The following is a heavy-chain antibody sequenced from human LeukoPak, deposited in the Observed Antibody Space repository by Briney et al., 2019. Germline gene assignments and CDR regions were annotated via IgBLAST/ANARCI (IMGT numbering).Heavy chain of an antibody. CDR2: ISNDGNDK. D-gene: IGHD6-13*01. V-gene: IGHV3-30-3*01. CDR1: GFTFSNYA. CDR3: AKDGDTAAAGYYFDS. Sequence: PGRSLRLSCAASGFTFSNYAMHWVRQAPGKGLEWVAVISNDGNDKYNAGSVKGRFTISSDNSKSMVYLQTNSLRVEDTAVYYCAKDGDTAAAGYYFDSWGQGTLVTVSS. J-gene: IGHJ4*02.